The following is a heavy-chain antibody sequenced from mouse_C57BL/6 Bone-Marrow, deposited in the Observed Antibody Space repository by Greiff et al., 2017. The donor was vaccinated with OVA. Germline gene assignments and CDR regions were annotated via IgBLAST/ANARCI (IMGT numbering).Heavy chain of an antibody. CDR1: GFTFTAYY. CDR3: ARYFSLYWYFDV. Sequence: EVKLQESGGGLVQPGGSLSLSCAASGFTFTAYYMSWVRQPPGKALEWLGFIRNKANGYTTEYSASVKGRFTISRDNSQSILYLQMNALRAEDSATYYCARYFSLYWYFDVWGTGTTVTVSS. J-gene: IGHJ1*03. CDR2: IRNKANGYTT. V-gene: IGHV7-3*01.